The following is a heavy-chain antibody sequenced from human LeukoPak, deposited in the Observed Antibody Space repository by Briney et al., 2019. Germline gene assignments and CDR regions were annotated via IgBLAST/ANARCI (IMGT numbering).Heavy chain of an antibody. J-gene: IGHJ6*02. CDR2: IYTSGST. D-gene: IGHD5-12*01. Sequence: PSQTLSLTCTVSGGSISSGSYYWSWIWQPAGKGLEWIGRIYTSGSTNYNPSLKSRVTISVDTSKNQFSLKLSSVTAADTAVYYCARTGSGRDYYGMDVWGQGTSVTVSS. CDR3: ARTGSGRDYYGMDV. CDR1: GGSISSGSYY. V-gene: IGHV4-61*02.